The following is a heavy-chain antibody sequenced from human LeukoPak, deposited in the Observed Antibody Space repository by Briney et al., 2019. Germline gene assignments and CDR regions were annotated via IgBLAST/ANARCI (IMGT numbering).Heavy chain of an antibody. D-gene: IGHD6-6*01. Sequence: SETLSLTCTVSDGSISGYYWSWIRQPPGKGLEWIGYIYYSGTTKYNPSLKSRVSISVDTSKNQFTLKLSSVTAADTAVYYCARHRPVLYYFDYWGQGTPVTVSS. CDR3: ARHRPVLYYFDY. CDR2: IYYSGTT. CDR1: DGSISGYY. V-gene: IGHV4-59*08. J-gene: IGHJ4*02.